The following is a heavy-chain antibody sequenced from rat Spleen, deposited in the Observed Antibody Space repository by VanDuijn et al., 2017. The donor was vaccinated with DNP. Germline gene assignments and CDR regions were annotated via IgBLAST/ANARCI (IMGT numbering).Heavy chain of an antibody. D-gene: IGHD1-4*01. CDR3: TREQHYHFDY. CDR2: ISTSGSRT. Sequence: EVQLVESGGGLVQPGRSLKLSCAASGFTFSNYYMAWVRQAPKKGLEWVATISTSGSRTYYPDSVKGRFTISRDNAKSTLYLQMDSLRSEDTATYCCTREQHYHFDYWGQGTSVTVSS. J-gene: IGHJ4*01. CDR1: GFTFSNYY. V-gene: IGHV5-27*01.